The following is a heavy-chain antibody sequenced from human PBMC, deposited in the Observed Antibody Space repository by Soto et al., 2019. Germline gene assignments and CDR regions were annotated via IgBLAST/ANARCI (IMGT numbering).Heavy chain of an antibody. CDR1: GSTHTIYF. CDR2: INSVSGGT. CDR3: ARGGSYYAP. Sequence: QVQLVQSGAEVMQPGASVRVSCKASGSTHTIYFIHWLRQAPGQGLGRMGWINSVSGGTNSAHKFEGLVPMTRATSTTTSFMDLRVPRADDTTAYYCARGGSYYAPWGQGTRASVSS. V-gene: IGHV1-2*02. J-gene: IGHJ5*02. D-gene: IGHD1-26*01.